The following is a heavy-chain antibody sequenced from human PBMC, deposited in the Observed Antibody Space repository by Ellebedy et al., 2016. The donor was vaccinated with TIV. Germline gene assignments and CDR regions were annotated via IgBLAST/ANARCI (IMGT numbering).Heavy chain of an antibody. Sequence: AASVKVSCKASGYTFLNYGFIWVRQAPGQGLEWMGWINTYNGNRNYAQKLQGRLTMTTDTSTGTAYMELRSLRSDDTAVYYCARYRLGEGSGYEFFDYWGQGTLVTVSS. V-gene: IGHV1-18*04. CDR3: ARYRLGEGSGYEFFDY. D-gene: IGHD5-12*01. CDR2: INTYNGNR. J-gene: IGHJ4*02. CDR1: GYTFLNYG.